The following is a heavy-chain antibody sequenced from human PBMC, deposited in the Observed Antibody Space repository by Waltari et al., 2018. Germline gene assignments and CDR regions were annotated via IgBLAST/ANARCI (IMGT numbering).Heavy chain of an antibody. D-gene: IGHD1-20*01. CDR3: ARARYFGSLFAWFDP. CDR1: GGSISSRKG. Sequence: VQLQESGPGLVKPSGTLSLTCAVSGGSISSRKGGTWVRQPPGKGLEWIGEISHTGSTDYNLSLKSRVTISVDNSKNQFSLKLNSVTAADTAVYYCARARYFGSLFAWFDPWGQGTLVNVSS. CDR2: ISHTGST. V-gene: IGHV4-4*02. J-gene: IGHJ5*02.